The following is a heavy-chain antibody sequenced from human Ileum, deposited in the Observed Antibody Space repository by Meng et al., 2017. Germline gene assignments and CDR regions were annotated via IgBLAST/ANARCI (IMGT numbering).Heavy chain of an antibody. CDR1: GFTFSSYW. CDR3: ARVGAKNGWANDY. J-gene: IGHJ4*02. D-gene: IGHD3-16*01. Sequence: GESLKISCAASGFTFSSYWMSWVRQAPGKGLEWVANIKQDGSEKYYVDSVKGRFTISRDNAKNSLYLQMNSLRAEDTAVYYCARVGAKNGWANDYWGQGTLVTVSS. V-gene: IGHV3-7*01. CDR2: IKQDGSEK.